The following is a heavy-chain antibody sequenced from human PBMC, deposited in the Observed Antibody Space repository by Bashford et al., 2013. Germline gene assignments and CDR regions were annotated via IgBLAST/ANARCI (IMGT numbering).Heavy chain of an antibody. V-gene: IGHV1-2*02. Sequence: ASVKVSCKTSGFTFTGYYMHWVRQAPGQGLEWMGWINCKSGGTGYAQDFEGRVTMTRDTSITTAYMELSSLRSDDTAVYYCASPQDYSDGRSYYFWGQGTLVTVSS. CDR2: INCKSGGT. CDR1: GFTFTGYY. CDR3: ASPQDYSDGRSYYF. D-gene: IGHD3-22*01. J-gene: IGHJ4*02.